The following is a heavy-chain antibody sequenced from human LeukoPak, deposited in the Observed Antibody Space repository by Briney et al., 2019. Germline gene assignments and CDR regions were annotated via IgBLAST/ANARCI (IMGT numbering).Heavy chain of an antibody. Sequence: PSETLSLTCTVSGGSISSGSYYWGWIRQPPGKGLEWIGSIDYSGTTYYNPSLKSRVTISVDTSKNQFSLILSSVTAADTAVYYCARNVRYYDSSARLDIWGQGTMVTVSS. J-gene: IGHJ3*02. D-gene: IGHD3-22*01. CDR3: ARNVRYYDSSARLDI. CDR2: IDYSGTT. CDR1: GGSISSGSYY. V-gene: IGHV4-39*07.